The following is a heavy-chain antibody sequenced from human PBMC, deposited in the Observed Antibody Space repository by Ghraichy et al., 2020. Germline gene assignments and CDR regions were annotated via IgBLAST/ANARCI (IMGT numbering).Heavy chain of an antibody. Sequence: SVKVSCKASGGTFSSYAISWVRQAPGQGLEWMGRIIPILGIANYAQKFQGRVTITADKSTSTAYMELSSLRSEDTAVYYCATDSGSYWGVYYYGMDVWGQGTTVTVSS. J-gene: IGHJ6*02. CDR2: IIPILGIA. D-gene: IGHD1-26*01. CDR1: GGTFSSYA. V-gene: IGHV1-69*04. CDR3: ATDSGSYWGVYYYGMDV.